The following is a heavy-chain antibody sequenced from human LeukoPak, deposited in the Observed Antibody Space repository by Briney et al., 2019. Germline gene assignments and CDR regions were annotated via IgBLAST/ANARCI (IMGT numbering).Heavy chain of an antibody. CDR3: AREGLVGDIVVVPAAIQSGVFDY. CDR1: GFTFSSYS. D-gene: IGHD2-2*01. Sequence: PGGSLRLSCAASGFTFSSYSMNWVRQTPGKGLEWVSYISSSGSTIYYADSVKGRFTISRDNAKNSLYLQMNSLRAEDTAVYYCAREGLVGDIVVVPAAIQSGVFDYWGQGTLVTVSS. J-gene: IGHJ4*02. CDR2: ISSSGSTI. V-gene: IGHV3-48*04.